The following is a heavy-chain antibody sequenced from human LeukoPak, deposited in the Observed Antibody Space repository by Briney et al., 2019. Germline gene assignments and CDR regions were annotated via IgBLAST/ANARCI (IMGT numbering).Heavy chain of an antibody. CDR2: ISGSGGST. V-gene: IGHV3-23*01. Sequence: GGSLRLSCAASGFTFSSYAMSWVRQAPGKGLEWVSAISGSGGSTYYADSVKGRFTISRDNSKNTLYLQMNSLRAEDTAVYYRAVDYGSGSYFFYYYYGMDVWGKGTTVTVSS. CDR3: AVDYGSGSYFFYYYYGMDV. D-gene: IGHD3-10*01. J-gene: IGHJ6*04. CDR1: GFTFSSYA.